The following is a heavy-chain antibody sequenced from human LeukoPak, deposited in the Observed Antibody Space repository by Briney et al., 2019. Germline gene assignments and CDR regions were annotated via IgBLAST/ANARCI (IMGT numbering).Heavy chain of an antibody. J-gene: IGHJ4*02. Sequence: GESLRLSCAASGFTFSNYLMNWVRRAPGKGLEWVSANTSDSSRTYNADSAKSRFTISRDNSKNTLYLQMNGLRADDKAVYYCAKGNTITTDYWGQGTLVTVSS. CDR2: NTSDSSRT. D-gene: IGHD1-14*01. CDR1: GFTFSNYL. V-gene: IGHV3-23*01. CDR3: AKGNTITTDY.